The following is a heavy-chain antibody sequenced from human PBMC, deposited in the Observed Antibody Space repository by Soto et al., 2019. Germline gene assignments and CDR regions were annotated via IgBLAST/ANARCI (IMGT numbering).Heavy chain of an antibody. D-gene: IGHD3-22*01. CDR2: ISSRNSYI. J-gene: IGHJ4*02. CDR3: ARDFYYDSD. Sequence: EVQLVESGGGLVKPGGSLRLSCAASGFTFSSYTMHWVRQAPGKGLEWVSSISSRNSYIYYADSVKGRFTISRDNAKNSVYLQMNSLRAEDTAVYYCARDFYYDSDWGQGTLVTVSS. V-gene: IGHV3-21*01. CDR1: GFTFSSYT.